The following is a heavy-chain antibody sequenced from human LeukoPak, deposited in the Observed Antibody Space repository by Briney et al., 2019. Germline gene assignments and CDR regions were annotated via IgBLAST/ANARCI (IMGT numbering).Heavy chain of an antibody. J-gene: IGHJ6*02. Sequence: ASVKVSCKASGYPFISYGITWLRQAPGQGLEWMGWISAYNGNTKYAQKFQGRVTMTTDTSTSTAYMELRSLRSDDTAVYYCARPLLWSENDYGMDVWGQGTTVTVSS. CDR2: ISAYNGNT. CDR3: ARPLLWSENDYGMDV. V-gene: IGHV1-18*01. D-gene: IGHD3-10*01. CDR1: GYPFISYG.